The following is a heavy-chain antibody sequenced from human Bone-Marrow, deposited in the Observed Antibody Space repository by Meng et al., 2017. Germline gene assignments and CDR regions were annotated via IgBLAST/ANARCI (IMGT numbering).Heavy chain of an antibody. Sequence: ASVTVSCQASGYTFTCYVINWVRQATGQGLEWMGWMNPNSGNTGYAQKFQGRVTMTRNTSISTAYMELSSLRSEDTAVYYCARDRPEGYYLGDSSGYYRDDAFDIWGQGTMVTVSS. CDR3: ARDRPEGYYLGDSSGYYRDDAFDI. J-gene: IGHJ3*02. CDR2: MNPNSGNT. D-gene: IGHD3-22*01. V-gene: IGHV1-8*02. CDR1: GYTFTCYV.